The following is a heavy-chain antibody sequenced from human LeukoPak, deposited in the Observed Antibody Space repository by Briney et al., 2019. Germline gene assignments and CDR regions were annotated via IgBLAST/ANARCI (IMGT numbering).Heavy chain of an antibody. CDR3: ARLRDNWFDP. CDR1: GGSISSGSYY. Sequence: SETLSLTCTVSGGSISSGSYYWSWIRQPAGKGLEWIGRIYTSGTTNYNSSLKSRVTISVDTSKNQFSLKLSSVTAADTAVYYCARLRDNWFDPWGQGTLVTVSS. J-gene: IGHJ5*02. V-gene: IGHV4-61*02. CDR2: IYTSGTT.